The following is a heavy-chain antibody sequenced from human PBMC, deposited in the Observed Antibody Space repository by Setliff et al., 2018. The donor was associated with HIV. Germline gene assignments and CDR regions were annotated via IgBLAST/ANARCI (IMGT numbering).Heavy chain of an antibody. CDR2: THYSGTT. D-gene: IGHD6-6*01. CDR3: ARLRVSSSSQTFDH. Sequence: SETLSLTCTVSGGSINSGGYYWSWIRQYPGRGLEWMGYTHYSGTTHYSPSLKSRVAMSVDTSKNQFSLDLTSVTPADTAVYYCARLRVSSSSQTFDHWGQGILVTVSS. J-gene: IGHJ4*02. V-gene: IGHV4-31*03. CDR1: GGSINSGGYY.